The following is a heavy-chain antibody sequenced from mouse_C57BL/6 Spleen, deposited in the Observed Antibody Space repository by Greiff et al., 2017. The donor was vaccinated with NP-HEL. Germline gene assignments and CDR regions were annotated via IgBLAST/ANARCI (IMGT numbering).Heavy chain of an antibody. CDR1: GYTFTSYW. CDR3: ARKVYRQLRLRWDY. D-gene: IGHD3-2*02. CDR2: IYPGSGST. J-gene: IGHJ2*01. V-gene: IGHV1-55*01. Sequence: QVQLKQPGAELVKPGASVKMSCKASGYTFTSYWITWVKQRPGQGLEWIGDIYPGSGSTNYNEKFKSKATLTVDTSSSTAYMQLSSLTSEDSAVYYCARKVYRQLRLRWDYWGQGTTLTVSS.